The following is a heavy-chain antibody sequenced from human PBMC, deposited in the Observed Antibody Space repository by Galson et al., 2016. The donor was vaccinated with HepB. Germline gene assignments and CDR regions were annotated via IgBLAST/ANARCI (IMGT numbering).Heavy chain of an antibody. CDR2: IYYTGSS. D-gene: IGHD2-21*02. Sequence: ETLSLTCGVSGGSISGYYWSWIRLPPGKGLEWVGYIYYTGSSTYKPSLKSRVTFSVDTSKSQVSLKLSSVTAADTALYYCARWAYCGGNCYPNYFDSWGQGTLVTVSS. V-gene: IGHV4-59*13. J-gene: IGHJ4*02. CDR1: GGSISGYY. CDR3: ARWAYCGGNCYPNYFDS.